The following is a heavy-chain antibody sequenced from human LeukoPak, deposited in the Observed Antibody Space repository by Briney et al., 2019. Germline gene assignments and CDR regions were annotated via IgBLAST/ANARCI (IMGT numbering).Heavy chain of an antibody. CDR2: ISSSGSTI. J-gene: IGHJ6*03. V-gene: IGHV3-48*03. CDR1: GFTFSSYE. CDR3: AKDRPVGTMIVEGPDYYYYMDV. D-gene: IGHD3-22*01. Sequence: GGSLRLSCAASGFTFSSYEMNWVRQAPGKGLEWVSYISSSGSTIYYADSVKGRFTISRDNAKSSLYLQMNSLRAEDTAVYYCAKDRPVGTMIVEGPDYYYYMDVWGKGTTVTVSS.